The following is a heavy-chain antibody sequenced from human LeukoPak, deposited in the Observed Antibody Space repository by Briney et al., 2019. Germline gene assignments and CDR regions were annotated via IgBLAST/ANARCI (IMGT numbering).Heavy chain of an antibody. J-gene: IGHJ6*02. V-gene: IGHV3-7*01. Sequence: GGSLRLSCAASGFTFSSYWMSWVRQAPGKGLEWVANINQDGSEKYYVDSVKGRFTISRDNAKNSLYLQMNSLRAEDTAVYYCAREWGIVVVPAGLYGMDVWGQGTTVTVSS. CDR1: GFTFSSYW. D-gene: IGHD2-2*01. CDR2: INQDGSEK. CDR3: AREWGIVVVPAGLYGMDV.